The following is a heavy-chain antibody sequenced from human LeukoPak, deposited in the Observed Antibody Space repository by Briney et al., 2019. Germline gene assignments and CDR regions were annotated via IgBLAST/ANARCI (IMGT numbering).Heavy chain of an antibody. CDR2: IYYSGST. D-gene: IGHD5-18*01. CDR3: ARQMDTAMVTGHYYYYMDV. V-gene: IGHV4-59*08. CDR1: GGSISSYY. J-gene: IGHJ6*03. Sequence: SETLSRTCTVSGGSISSYYWSWIRQPPGKGLVWSGYIYYSGSTNYNPSLRSRVTISVDTSKNQFSLKLSSVTAADTAVYYCARQMDTAMVTGHYYYYMDVWGKGTTVTVSS.